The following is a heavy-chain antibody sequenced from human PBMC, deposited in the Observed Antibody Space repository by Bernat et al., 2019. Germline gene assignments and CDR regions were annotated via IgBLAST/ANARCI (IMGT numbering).Heavy chain of an antibody. CDR2: IIPIFGTA. J-gene: IGHJ6*03. CDR1: GGTFSSYA. CDR3: ARGVGRTIGVVGYYYYYMDV. Sequence: QVQLVQSGAEVKKPGSSVKVSCKASGGTFSSYAISWVRQAPGQGLEWMGGIIPIFGTANYAQKFQGRVTITADESTSTAYMELSSLRSEDTAVYYCARGVGRTIGVVGYYYYYMDVWGKGTTVTVSS. D-gene: IGHD3-3*01. V-gene: IGHV1-69*01.